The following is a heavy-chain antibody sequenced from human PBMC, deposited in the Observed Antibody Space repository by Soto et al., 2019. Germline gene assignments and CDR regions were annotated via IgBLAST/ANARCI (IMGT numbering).Heavy chain of an antibody. J-gene: IGHJ3*02. D-gene: IGHD3-10*01. CDR2: IIPIFGTA. Sequence: SVQVSCKASGGTFSSYAISWVRQAPGQGLEWMGGIIPIFGTANYAQKFQGRVTITADESTSTAYMELSSLRSEDTAVYYCARGSRLLRFGEVEIWGQGTMVTVSS. CDR3: ARGSRLLRFGEVEI. V-gene: IGHV1-69*13. CDR1: GGTFSSYA.